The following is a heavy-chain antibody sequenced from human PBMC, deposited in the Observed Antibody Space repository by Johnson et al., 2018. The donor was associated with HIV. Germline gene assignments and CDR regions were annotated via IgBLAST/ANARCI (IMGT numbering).Heavy chain of an antibody. J-gene: IGHJ3*02. CDR3: ARVIAAAGGRAYDAFDI. V-gene: IGHV3-23*04. CDR1: GFTFSSYA. D-gene: IGHD6-13*01. CDR2: ISGSGGST. Sequence: VQLVESGGGLVQPGGSLRLSCAASGFTFSSYAMSWVRQAPGKGLEWVSAISGSGGSTYYADSVKGRFTISRDNAKNPVYLQMNSLRAEDTAVYYCARVIAAAGGRAYDAFDIWGQGTMVTVSS.